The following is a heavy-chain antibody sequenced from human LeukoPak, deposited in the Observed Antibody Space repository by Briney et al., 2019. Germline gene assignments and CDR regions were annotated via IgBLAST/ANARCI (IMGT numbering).Heavy chain of an antibody. J-gene: IGHJ4*02. CDR1: GFTFSSYW. CDR2: INSDGSST. V-gene: IGHV3-74*01. Sequence: GGSLRLSCAASGFTFSSYWMHWVRQAPGKGLVWVSRINSDGSSTSYADSVKGRFTISRDNAKNTLYLQMNSLRAEDTAVYYCATNRTTIFGVVTDYWGQGTLVTVSS. D-gene: IGHD3-3*01. CDR3: ATNRTTIFGVVTDY.